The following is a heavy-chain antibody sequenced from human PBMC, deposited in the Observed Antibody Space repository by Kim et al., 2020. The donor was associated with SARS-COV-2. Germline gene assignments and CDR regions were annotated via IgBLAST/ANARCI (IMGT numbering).Heavy chain of an antibody. CDR1: GFTFSSYS. V-gene: IGHV3-21*01. Sequence: GGSLRLSCAASGFTFSSYSMNWVRQAPGKGLEWVSSISSSSSYIYYADSVKGRFTISRDNAKNSLYLQMNSLRAEDTAVYYCATYYYGSGSYPFYYFDYWGQGTLVTVSS. CDR3: ATYYYGSGSYPFYYFDY. J-gene: IGHJ4*02. CDR2: ISSSSSYI. D-gene: IGHD3-10*01.